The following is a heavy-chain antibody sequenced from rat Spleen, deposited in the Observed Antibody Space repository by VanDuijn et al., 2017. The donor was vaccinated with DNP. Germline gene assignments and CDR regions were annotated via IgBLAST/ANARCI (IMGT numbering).Heavy chain of an antibody. CDR2: IWTGGST. V-gene: IGHV2-30*01. D-gene: IGHD1-9*01. J-gene: IGHJ4*01. Sequence: QVQLKESGPGLVKPSETLSLTCTVSGFSLPSYNVHWVRQPTGTGLEWMRVIWTGGSTDYNSALKSRLSISRDTSKSQVFLKMNSLQTEDIATYYCARGFSTYNYVMDAWGQGASVTVSS. CDR3: ARGFSTYNYVMDA. CDR1: GFSLPSYN.